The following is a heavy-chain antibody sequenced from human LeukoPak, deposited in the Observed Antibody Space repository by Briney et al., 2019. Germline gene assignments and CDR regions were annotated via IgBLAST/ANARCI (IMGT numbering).Heavy chain of an antibody. J-gene: IGHJ4*02. V-gene: IGHV4-30-4*01. Sequence: PSQTLSLTCTVSGASIRSGDYYWSWIRQPPGKGLEWIGYIYDSGSTYYNPSLKSRITISVDTSENRFSLKLSSVTATDTAVYYCARGTWSSSIDYWGQGTLVTVSS. CDR2: IYDSGST. CDR3: ARGTWSSSIDY. CDR1: GASIRSGDYY. D-gene: IGHD6-6*01.